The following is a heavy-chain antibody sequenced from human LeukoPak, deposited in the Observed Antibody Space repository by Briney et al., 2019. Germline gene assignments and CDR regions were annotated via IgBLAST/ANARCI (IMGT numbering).Heavy chain of an antibody. CDR3: ARIPYCSSTNCYPSDY. CDR2: INSDGSST. CDR1: GFTFSSYW. V-gene: IGHV3-74*01. Sequence: GGSLRLSCAASGFTFSSYWMHWVRQAPGKGLVWVSRINSDGSSTSYADSVKGRFTISRDNAKNTLYLQMNSLRAEDTAVCYCARIPYCSSTNCYPSDYWGQGTLVTVSS. J-gene: IGHJ4*02. D-gene: IGHD2-2*01.